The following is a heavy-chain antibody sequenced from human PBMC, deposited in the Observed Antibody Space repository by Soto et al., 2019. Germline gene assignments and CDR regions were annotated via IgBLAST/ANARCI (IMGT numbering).Heavy chain of an antibody. CDR3: AREFPYFDY. J-gene: IGHJ4*02. Sequence: QLRLQESAPGLGKPPETLPLPCTVPGVSISGYYWSWVRKPPGKGLEWIGYSYYSGSTNYNPSLKSRVTISVDTSKNQFSLKLSSVTAADTAVYYCAREFPYFDYWGQGTLVTVSS. CDR1: GVSISGYY. CDR2: SYYSGST. V-gene: IGHV4-59*01.